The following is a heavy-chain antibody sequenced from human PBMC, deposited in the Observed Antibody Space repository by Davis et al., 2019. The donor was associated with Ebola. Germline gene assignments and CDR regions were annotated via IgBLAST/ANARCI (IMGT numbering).Heavy chain of an antibody. CDR2: IWYDGSNK. J-gene: IGHJ4*02. V-gene: IGHV3-33*01. D-gene: IGHD4-23*01. Sequence: PGGSLRLSCAASGFTFSSYGMHWVRQAPGKGLEWVAVIWYDGSNKYYADSVKGRFTISRDNSKNTLYLQMNSLRAEDTAVYYCARDWGYGGNSDFDYWGQGTLVTVSS. CDR1: GFTFSSYG. CDR3: ARDWGYGGNSDFDY.